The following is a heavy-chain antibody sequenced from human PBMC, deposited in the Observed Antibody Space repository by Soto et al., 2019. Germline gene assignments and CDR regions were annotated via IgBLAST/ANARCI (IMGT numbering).Heavy chain of an antibody. CDR1: GASMSTYY. CDR3: ASAFGGWLPDS. Sequence: SXTRSLTCTASGASMSTYYWNWIRQSPGKGLESIAXIYSSXSANYEPSLKGXVAISIDTXKQQISLNLTSVNAADTDVYYCASAFGGWLPDSWGTGTMVTVYS. J-gene: IGHJ4*02. D-gene: IGHD5-12*01. CDR2: IYSSXSA. V-gene: IGHV4-59*01.